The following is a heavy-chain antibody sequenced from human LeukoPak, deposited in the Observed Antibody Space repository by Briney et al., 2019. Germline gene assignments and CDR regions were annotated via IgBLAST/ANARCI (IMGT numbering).Heavy chain of an antibody. CDR2: ISYDATKK. Sequence: PGGSLRLSCAASGFTFKSHAMHWVRQAPGKGLEWVAFISYDATKKDYVGSVKGRFTVSRDNSKSTLYLQMNSLRLEDTAVYYCARDLSTCYATDYWGQGTLVTVSS. V-gene: IGHV3-30-3*01. CDR3: ARDLSTCYATDY. D-gene: IGHD2-2*01. CDR1: GFTFKSHA. J-gene: IGHJ4*02.